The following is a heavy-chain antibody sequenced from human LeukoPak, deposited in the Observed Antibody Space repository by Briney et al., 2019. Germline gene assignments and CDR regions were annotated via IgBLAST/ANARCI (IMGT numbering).Heavy chain of an antibody. V-gene: IGHV4-31*03. Sequence: PSQTLSLTCSVSGGTITSGRYYWTWLRQYPGMGLEWIGYSYYSGSTHFKPSLKSRATISLDKSKNQFSLNLTSATAADTAVYYCARATYDLLTGFYLDSWGQGTLVTVSS. CDR3: ARATYDLLTGFYLDS. J-gene: IGHJ4*02. D-gene: IGHD3-9*01. CDR2: SYYSGST. CDR1: GGTITSGRYY.